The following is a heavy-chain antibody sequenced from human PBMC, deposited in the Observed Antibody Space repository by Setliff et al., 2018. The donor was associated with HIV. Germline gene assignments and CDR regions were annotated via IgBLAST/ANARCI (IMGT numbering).Heavy chain of an antibody. V-gene: IGHV1-2*06. J-gene: IGHJ6*02. CDR1: GYTLTELS. Sequence: RASVKVSCKVSGYTLTELSRHWVRQAPGKGLEWMGRINPNSGGTKYAQKFQGRVTMTRDTSISTAYMELSRLRSDDTAVYYCLGGGSTRSYYYGMDVWGQGTTVTVSS. CDR2: INPNSGGT. D-gene: IGHD2-2*01. CDR3: LGGGSTRSYYYGMDV.